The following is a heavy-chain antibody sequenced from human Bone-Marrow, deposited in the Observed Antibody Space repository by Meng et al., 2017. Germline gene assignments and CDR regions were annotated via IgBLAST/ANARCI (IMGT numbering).Heavy chain of an antibody. CDR1: GYTLPRYD. J-gene: IGHJ6*02. D-gene: IGHD3-3*01. Sequence: QVQLVHSGAEVKNPGASLKVSCKASGYTLPRYDINWVRQATGQGLEWMGWMNPNSGNTGYAQKFQGRVTMTRNTSISTAYMELSSLRSEDTAVYYCARARYYDFWSGYYYYYGMDVWGQGTTVTVSS. CDR3: ARARYYDFWSGYYYYYGMDV. V-gene: IGHV1-8*01. CDR2: MNPNSGNT.